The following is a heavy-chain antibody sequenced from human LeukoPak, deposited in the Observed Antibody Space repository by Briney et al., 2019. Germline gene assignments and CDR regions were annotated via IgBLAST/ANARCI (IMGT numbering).Heavy chain of an antibody. V-gene: IGHV4-61*02. CDR1: GGSISSGSYY. CDR2: IYTSGST. J-gene: IGHJ4*02. CDR3: ARDTKLGSSDYFFDS. Sequence: SETLSLTCTVSGGSISSGSYYWSWIRQPAGKGLEWIGRIYTSGSTNYNPSLKSRVTISVDTAKNQFSLRLSSVTATDTAVYYCARDTKLGSSDYFFDSWGQGTLVTVSS. D-gene: IGHD6-6*01.